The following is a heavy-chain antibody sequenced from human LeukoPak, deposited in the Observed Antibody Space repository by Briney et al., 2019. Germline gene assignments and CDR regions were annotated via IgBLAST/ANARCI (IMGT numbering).Heavy chain of an antibody. CDR3: ARRGYCSGGSCYYYYYMDV. J-gene: IGHJ6*03. D-gene: IGHD2-15*01. CDR1: GGSISSYY. Sequence: SETLSLTCTVSGGSISSYYRSWLRQPPGKGLEWIGYIYYSGSTNYNPSLKSRITISVDTSKNQSSLKLSSVTAADTAVYYCARRGYCSGGSCYYYYYMDVWGKGTTVTVSS. V-gene: IGHV4-59*01. CDR2: IYYSGST.